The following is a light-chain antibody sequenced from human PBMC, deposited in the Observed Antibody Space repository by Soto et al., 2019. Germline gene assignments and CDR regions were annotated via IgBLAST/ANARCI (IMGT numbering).Light chain of an antibody. Sequence: EIVLTQSPATLSLSPGERATLSCRASQSVSSYLAWYQQKPGQAPRLLIYDASNRATGITDRFSGSGSGTDFTLTIRSLENEDFAVYYCKKRSNWQITLGQGTRLEIK. CDR2: DAS. CDR3: KKRSNWQIT. CDR1: QSVSSY. V-gene: IGKV3-11*01. J-gene: IGKJ5*01.